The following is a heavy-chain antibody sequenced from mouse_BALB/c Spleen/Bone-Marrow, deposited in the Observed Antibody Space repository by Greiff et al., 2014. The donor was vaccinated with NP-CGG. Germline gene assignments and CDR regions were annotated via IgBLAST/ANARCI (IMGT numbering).Heavy chain of an antibody. Sequence: VQLQESGAELVRPGTSVKISCKASGYTFTNYWLGWVKQRPGHGLEWIGDIYPGGGYTNYNEKFRGKATLTADTSSSTAYTQLSSLASEDSAVYFCARRGTGVDYWGQGTILTVSS. CDR2: IYPGGGYT. D-gene: IGHD4-1*01. J-gene: IGHJ2*01. CDR3: ARRGTGVDY. CDR1: GYTFTNYW. V-gene: IGHV1-63*02.